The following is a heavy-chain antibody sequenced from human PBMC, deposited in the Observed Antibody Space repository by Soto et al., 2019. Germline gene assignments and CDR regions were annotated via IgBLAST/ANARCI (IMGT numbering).Heavy chain of an antibody. CDR1: SGSISSSNW. CDR2: IYHSGST. V-gene: IGHV4-4*02. D-gene: IGHD1-20*01. J-gene: IGHJ5*02. Sequence: SETLSLTCAVSSGSISSSNWWSWVRQPPGKGLEWIGEIYHSGSTNYNPSLKSRVTISVDKSKNQFSLKLSSVTAADTAVYYCASRGITGTLRWFDPWGQGTLVTVSS. CDR3: ASRGITGTLRWFDP.